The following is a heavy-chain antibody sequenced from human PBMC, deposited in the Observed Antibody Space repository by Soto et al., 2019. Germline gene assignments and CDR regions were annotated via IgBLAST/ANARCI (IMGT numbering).Heavy chain of an antibody. Sequence: GASVKVSCKASGYTFTGYYMHWVRQAPGQGLEWMGWINPNSGGTNYAQKFQGRVTMTRDTSISTAYMELSRLRSDDTAVYYCARVAGDSSGYLYYYYGMDVWGQGTTVPVSS. CDR1: GYTFTGYY. D-gene: IGHD3-22*01. J-gene: IGHJ6*02. V-gene: IGHV1-2*02. CDR2: INPNSGGT. CDR3: ARVAGDSSGYLYYYYGMDV.